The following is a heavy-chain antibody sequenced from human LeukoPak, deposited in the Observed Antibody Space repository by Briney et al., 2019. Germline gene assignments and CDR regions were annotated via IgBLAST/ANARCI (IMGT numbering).Heavy chain of an antibody. CDR2: IWYDGSNQ. V-gene: IGHV3-33*01. Sequence: GRSLRLSCAASGFIFSNYGMHWVRQAPGKGLEWVAVIWYDGSNQFYADSVKGRFTISRDNSKKTLHLQMNSLRAEDTAVYYCARVSAYFDSSGSYPDFDYWGQGTLVTVSS. J-gene: IGHJ4*02. D-gene: IGHD3-22*01. CDR1: GFIFSNYG. CDR3: ARVSAYFDSSGSYPDFDY.